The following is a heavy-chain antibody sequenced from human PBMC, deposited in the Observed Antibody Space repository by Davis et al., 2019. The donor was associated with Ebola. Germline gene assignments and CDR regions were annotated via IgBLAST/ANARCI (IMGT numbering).Heavy chain of an antibody. CDR2: ISGSGGST. V-gene: IGHV3-23*01. D-gene: IGHD5-18*01. Sequence: GGSLRLSCAASGFTFSSYAMSWVRQAPGKGLEWVSAISGSGGSTYYADSVKGRFTISSDNSKNTLYLQMNGLRDEDTALYYCAKTKYSNGYWFDPWGQGTLVTVSS. CDR1: GFTFSSYA. CDR3: AKTKYSNGYWFDP. J-gene: IGHJ5*02.